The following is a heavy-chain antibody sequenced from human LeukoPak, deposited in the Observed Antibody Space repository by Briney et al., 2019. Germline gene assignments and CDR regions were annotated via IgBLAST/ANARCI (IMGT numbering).Heavy chain of an antibody. D-gene: IGHD2/OR15-2a*01. CDR2: INHSGST. Sequence: PSETLSLTCAVYGGSFSGYYWSWIRQPPGKGLEWIGEINHSGSTNYNPSLKSRVTISVDASKNQFSLKLSSVTAADTAVYYCAGHHPRNTVDFWGQGTLVTVSS. V-gene: IGHV4-34*01. CDR3: AGHHPRNTVDF. CDR1: GGSFSGYY. J-gene: IGHJ4*02.